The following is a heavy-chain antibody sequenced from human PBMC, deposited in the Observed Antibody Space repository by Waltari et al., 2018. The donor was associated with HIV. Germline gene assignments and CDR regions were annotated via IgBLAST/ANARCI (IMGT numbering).Heavy chain of an antibody. CDR3: ARGSPSFRSTPGGY. Sequence: QVQLVKSGAEVTKPGAPVKVSCKASGYTFTGYYLHWVRQAPGQGLEWMGRINPNSGGTNYAQKFQGRVTMTRDTSISTAYMELSRLRSDDTAVYYCARGSPSFRSTPGGYWGQGTLVTVSS. J-gene: IGHJ4*02. CDR1: GYTFTGYY. D-gene: IGHD6-13*01. CDR2: INPNSGGT. V-gene: IGHV1-2*06.